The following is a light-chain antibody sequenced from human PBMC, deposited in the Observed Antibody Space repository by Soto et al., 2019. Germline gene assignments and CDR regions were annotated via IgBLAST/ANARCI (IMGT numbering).Light chain of an antibody. CDR3: CSYAGGGTYV. CDR2: EGT. Sequence: QSVLTQPASVSGTPGQSITISCTRTSSDVGNYNLVSWYQQHPGKAPKLMMYEGTERPSGVSNRFSGSKSGNTASLTISGLQAEDEADYYCCSYAGGGTYVFGTGTKLTVL. V-gene: IGLV2-23*01. CDR1: SSDVGNYNL. J-gene: IGLJ1*01.